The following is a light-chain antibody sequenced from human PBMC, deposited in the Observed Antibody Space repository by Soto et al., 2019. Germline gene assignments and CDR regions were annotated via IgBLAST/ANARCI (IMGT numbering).Light chain of an antibody. J-gene: IGKJ1*01. Sequence: DIQMTQSPSSLSAFVGDRVTITCRASQSIITYLNWYQQKPGKAPKLLIHAASSLQSGVPSRFSGSGSGTDFTLTISSLQPEDFATYYCQQSYSTRWTFGQGTKVEIK. CDR1: QSIITY. CDR3: QQSYSTRWT. V-gene: IGKV1-39*01. CDR2: AAS.